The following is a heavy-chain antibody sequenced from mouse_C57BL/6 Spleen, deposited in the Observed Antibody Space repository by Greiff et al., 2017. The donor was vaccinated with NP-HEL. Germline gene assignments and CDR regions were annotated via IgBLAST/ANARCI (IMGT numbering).Heavy chain of an antibody. CDR2: IYPRSGNT. V-gene: IGHV1-81*01. CDR1: GYTFTSYG. D-gene: IGHD2-12*01. CDR3: ARGAYYKAMDY. Sequence: VKLQESGAELARPGASVKLSCKASGYTFTSYGISWVKQRTGQGLEWIGEIYPRSGNTYYNEKFKGKATLTADKSSSTAYMELRSLTSEDSAVYFCARGAYYKAMDYWGQGTSVTVSS. J-gene: IGHJ4*01.